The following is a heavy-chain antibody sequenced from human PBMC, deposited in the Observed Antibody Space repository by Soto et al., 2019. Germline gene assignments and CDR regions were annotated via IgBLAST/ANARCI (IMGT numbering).Heavy chain of an antibody. D-gene: IGHD2-15*01. V-gene: IGHV1-69*01. CDR3: AEGVVAATPGYYYGMDV. J-gene: IGHJ6*02. CDR2: IIPIFGTA. Sequence: QVQLVQSGAEVKKPGSSVKVSCKASGGTFSSYAISWVRQAPGQGREWMGGIIPIFGTANYAQKFQGRVTITADESTSTAYMELSSLRSEDTAVYSCAEGVVAATPGYYYGMDVWGQGTTVTVSS. CDR1: GGTFSSYA.